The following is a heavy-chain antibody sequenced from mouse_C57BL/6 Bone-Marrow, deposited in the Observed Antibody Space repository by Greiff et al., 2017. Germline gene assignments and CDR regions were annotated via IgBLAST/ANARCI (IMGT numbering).Heavy chain of an antibody. CDR2: IYPRSGNT. V-gene: IGHV1-81*01. D-gene: IGHD2-4*01. CDR3: AREGLRRIAY. CDR1: GYTFTSYD. J-gene: IGHJ3*01. Sequence: VQGVESGAELARPGASVKLSCKASGYTFTSYDISWVKQRTGQGLEWIGEIYPRSGNTYYNEKFKGKATLTADKSSSTAYMELRSLTSEDSAVYFCAREGLRRIAYWGQGTLVTVSA.